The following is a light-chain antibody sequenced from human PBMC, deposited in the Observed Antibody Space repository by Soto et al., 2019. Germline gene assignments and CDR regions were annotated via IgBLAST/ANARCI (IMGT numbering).Light chain of an antibody. CDR2: AAS. CDR1: QSVSSSN. V-gene: IGKV3-20*01. J-gene: IGKJ1*01. Sequence: DIVLTQSPGPLSLSPGERATLSCRASQSVSSSNLAWYQQKPAQAPRLLIYAASRRAPGIPERFSGSGSGTDFTLTISRLEPEDFAGYYCQQYLTSPKTFGQGTKVDI. CDR3: QQYLTSPKT.